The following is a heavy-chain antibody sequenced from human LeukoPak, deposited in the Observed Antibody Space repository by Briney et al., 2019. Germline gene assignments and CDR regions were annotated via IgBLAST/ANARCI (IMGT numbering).Heavy chain of an antibody. Sequence: GRSLRLSCAASGFTFSNYVMHWVRQAPGKGLEWVAVISYDGISYDGSNKYYADSVKGRFTISRDNSKNTLYLQMNSLRAEDTAVYYCAKDRGIAAAGTLGAYFDCWGQGTLVTVSS. CDR3: AKDRGIAAAGTLGAYFDC. CDR2: ISYDGISYDGSNK. D-gene: IGHD6-13*01. CDR1: GFTFSNYV. V-gene: IGHV3-30*18. J-gene: IGHJ4*02.